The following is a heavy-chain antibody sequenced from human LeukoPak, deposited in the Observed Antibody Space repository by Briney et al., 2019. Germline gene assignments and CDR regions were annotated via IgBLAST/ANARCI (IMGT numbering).Heavy chain of an antibody. V-gene: IGHV3-30*03. D-gene: IGHD2-15*01. CDR3: ARLLKDNFDY. Sequence: PGGSLRLSCAASGFTFSSYGMHWVRQAPGKGLEWVAVISYDGSNKYYADSVKGRFTISRDNSQNTLYLQMNSLRAEDTAVYYCARLLKDNFDYWGQGTLVTVSS. J-gene: IGHJ4*02. CDR1: GFTFSSYG. CDR2: ISYDGSNK.